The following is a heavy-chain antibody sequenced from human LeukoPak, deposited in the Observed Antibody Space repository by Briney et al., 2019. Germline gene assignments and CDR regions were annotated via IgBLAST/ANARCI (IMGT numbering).Heavy chain of an antibody. Sequence: ASVSVSCKTSGYIFKAHYMHWVRQAPGQGLEWMGWINPNSGSTEYAQRFQGRVSMNRDTSTNTIYMHLRSLKSDDTAVYFCARAPEGRFYDSSGYVGWYFDLWGRGTLVTVSS. CDR2: INPNSGST. CDR1: GYIFKAHY. V-gene: IGHV1-2*02. J-gene: IGHJ2*01. CDR3: ARAPEGRFYDSSGYVGWYFDL. D-gene: IGHD3-22*01.